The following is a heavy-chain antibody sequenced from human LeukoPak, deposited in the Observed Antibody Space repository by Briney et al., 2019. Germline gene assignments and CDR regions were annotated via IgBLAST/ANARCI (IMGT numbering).Heavy chain of an antibody. CDR1: GGSISSGDYY. Sequence: SETLSLTCTVSGGSISSGDYYWSWIRQPPGKGLEWIGYIYYSGSTYYNPSLKSRVTISVDTSKNQFSLNLSSLTAADTAMYYCARGSIPMADKTFDPWGQGTLVTVSS. CDR3: ARGSIPMADKTFDP. V-gene: IGHV4-30-4*02. J-gene: IGHJ5*02. CDR2: IYYSGST. D-gene: IGHD2-21*01.